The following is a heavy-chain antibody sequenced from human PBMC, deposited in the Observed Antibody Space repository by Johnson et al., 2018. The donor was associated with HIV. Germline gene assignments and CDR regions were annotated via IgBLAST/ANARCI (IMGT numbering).Heavy chain of an antibody. Sequence: VQLVESGGGVVQPGGSLRLSCAASGFTLDDYGMAWVRQAPGKGLEWVSGINWNGGSTGYADSVKGRFTISRDNSKNTLYLQMNSLRPEDTALYYFARDGTTGPSGDAFNIWGQGTMVTVSS. D-gene: IGHD1-14*01. V-gene: IGHV3-20*04. CDR3: ARDGTTGPSGDAFNI. J-gene: IGHJ3*02. CDR1: GFTLDDYG. CDR2: INWNGGST.